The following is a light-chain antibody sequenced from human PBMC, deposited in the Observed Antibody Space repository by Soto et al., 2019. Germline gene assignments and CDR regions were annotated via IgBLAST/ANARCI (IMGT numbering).Light chain of an antibody. V-gene: IGLV1-44*01. J-gene: IGLJ1*01. Sequence: QSVLTQPPSASGTPGQSVTVSCSGGSSNMGTNTVSWYQHLPGTALKLLIFRSYQRPSGVPDRFSGSKSGTSASLAISGLQSEDEADYYCAAWDDSLSGPVFGTGTKVTVL. CDR1: SSNMGTNT. CDR3: AAWDDSLSGPV. CDR2: RSY.